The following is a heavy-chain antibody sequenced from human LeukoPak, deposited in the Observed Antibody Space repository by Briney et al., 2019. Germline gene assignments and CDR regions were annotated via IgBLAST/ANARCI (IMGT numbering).Heavy chain of an antibody. CDR3: TRDRFPFYCSGGSCYSGLDY. CDR1: GGSISSYY. CDR2: IYTSGSN. J-gene: IGHJ4*02. D-gene: IGHD2-15*01. V-gene: IGHV4-4*07. Sequence: SETLSLTCTVSGGSISSYYWSWIRQPAGKGLEWIGRIYTSGSNNYNPSLKRRVTMSVDTSKNQFSLKLSSVTAADTAVYYCTRDRFPFYCSGGSCYSGLDYWGQGTLVTVSS.